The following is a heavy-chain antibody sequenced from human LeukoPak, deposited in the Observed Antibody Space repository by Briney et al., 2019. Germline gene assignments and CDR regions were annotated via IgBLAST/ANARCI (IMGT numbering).Heavy chain of an antibody. CDR2: IRFNGNT. V-gene: IGHV4-4*07. Sequence: SETLSLTCTVSDDSITTNHWSWIRQPAGKGLEWISRIRFNGNTDYNPSLKSRLTTSIDTPRNQFSLKLHSVTAADTAVYYCAIDRVGNSWYNWYDAWGQGTLVTVSS. CDR3: AIDRVGNSWYNWYDA. J-gene: IGHJ5*02. D-gene: IGHD2/OR15-2a*01. CDR1: DDSITTNH.